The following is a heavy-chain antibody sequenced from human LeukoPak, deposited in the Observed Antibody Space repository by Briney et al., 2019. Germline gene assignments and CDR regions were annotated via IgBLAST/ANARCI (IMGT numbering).Heavy chain of an antibody. D-gene: IGHD3-3*01. J-gene: IGHJ6*02. CDR3: ARVFWSGNNYYYYGMDV. Sequence: PSETLSLTCTVSGGAISSGDYYWSWIRQPPGKGLEWIGYIYYSGSTYYNPSLKSRVTISVDTSKNQFSLKLSSVTAADTAVYYCARVFWSGNNYYYYGMDVWGQGTTVTVSS. CDR2: IYYSGST. CDR1: GGAISSGDYY. V-gene: IGHV4-30-4*02.